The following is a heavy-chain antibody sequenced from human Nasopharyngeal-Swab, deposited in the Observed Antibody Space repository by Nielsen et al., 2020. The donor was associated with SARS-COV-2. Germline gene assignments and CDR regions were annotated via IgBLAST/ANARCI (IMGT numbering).Heavy chain of an antibody. D-gene: IGHD3-10*01. V-gene: IGHV5-51*01. CDR2: MYPGDSDI. CDR1: GYSFTSYW. Sequence: GESLKISCRASGYSFTSYWIGWVRQLPGKGLEWVAFMYPGDSDIRYSPSFQGQVTLSADRSSNTAYLQWSSLRASDSAMYFCARHLWFGTSMYLDNWGQGTLVAVSS. J-gene: IGHJ4*02. CDR3: ARHLWFGTSMYLDN.